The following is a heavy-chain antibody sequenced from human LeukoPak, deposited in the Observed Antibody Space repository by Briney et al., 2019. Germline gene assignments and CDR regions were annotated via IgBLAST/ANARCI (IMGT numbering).Heavy chain of an antibody. J-gene: IGHJ4*02. V-gene: IGHV3-48*03. CDR1: GFTFSSYE. CDR2: ISSSGSTI. Sequence: GGSLRLSCAASGFTFSSYEMDWVRQAPGKGLEWVSYISSSGSTIYYADSVKGRFTISRDNAKNSLYLQMNSLRAEDTAVYYCAKDGTNWNAWEFDYWGQGTLVTVSS. D-gene: IGHD1-20*01. CDR3: AKDGTNWNAWEFDY.